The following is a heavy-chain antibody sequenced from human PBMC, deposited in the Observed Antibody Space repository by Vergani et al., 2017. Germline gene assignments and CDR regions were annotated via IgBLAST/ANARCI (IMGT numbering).Heavy chain of an antibody. D-gene: IGHD1-26*01. V-gene: IGHV4-4*03. CDR1: GDSISSNNC. CDR2: ICHTEDT. J-gene: IGHJ4*02. Sequence: QVQLQESGPGLVKPPGTLSLTCAVSGDSISSNNCWTWVRQPPGKGLEWIGEICHTEDTKYSPSLKSRVTVSVDESRNLFSLRLNSVTAADTAVYYCARDIEAGAVFDYWGQGSPVTVSS. CDR3: ARDIEAGAVFDY.